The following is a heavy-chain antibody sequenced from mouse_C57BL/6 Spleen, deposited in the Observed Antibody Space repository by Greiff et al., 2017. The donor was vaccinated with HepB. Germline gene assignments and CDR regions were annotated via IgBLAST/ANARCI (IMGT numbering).Heavy chain of an antibody. Sequence: VQLQQPGAELVMPGASVKLSCKASGYTFTSYWMHWVKQRPGQGLEWIGEIDPSDSYTNYNQKFKGKSTLTVDKSSSPAYMQLISLTSEDSAVYYCARSAFITTVVPFDYWGQGTTLTVSS. D-gene: IGHD1-1*01. V-gene: IGHV1-69*01. CDR3: ARSAFITTVVPFDY. J-gene: IGHJ2*01. CDR2: IDPSDSYT. CDR1: GYTFTSYW.